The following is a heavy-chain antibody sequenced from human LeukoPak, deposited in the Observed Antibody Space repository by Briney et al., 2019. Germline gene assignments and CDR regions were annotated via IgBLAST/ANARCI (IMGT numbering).Heavy chain of an antibody. V-gene: IGHV3-21*01. Sequence: PGGSLRLSCAASGFTFSSYSMNWVRQAPGKGLEWVSSISSSSSYIYYADSVKGRFTISRDNAKNSLYLQMNSLRAEDTAVYYCAAQYYDILSPFDYWGQGTLVTVSS. CDR1: GFTFSSYS. D-gene: IGHD3-9*01. CDR2: ISSSSSYI. CDR3: AAQYYDILSPFDY. J-gene: IGHJ4*02.